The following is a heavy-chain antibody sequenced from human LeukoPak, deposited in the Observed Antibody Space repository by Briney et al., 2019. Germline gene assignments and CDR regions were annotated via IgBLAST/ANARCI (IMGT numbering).Heavy chain of an antibody. CDR1: GFTFSSYS. CDR2: ISYDGSNK. J-gene: IGHJ4*02. V-gene: IGHV3-30*03. Sequence: PGGSLRLSCAASGFTFSSYSMNWVRQAPGKGLEWVAVISYDGSNKYYADSVKGRFTISRDNSKNTLYLQMNSLRAEDTAVYYCATSVGYDSSGSPYFDYWGQRTLVTVSS. CDR3: ATSVGYDSSGSPYFDY. D-gene: IGHD3-22*01.